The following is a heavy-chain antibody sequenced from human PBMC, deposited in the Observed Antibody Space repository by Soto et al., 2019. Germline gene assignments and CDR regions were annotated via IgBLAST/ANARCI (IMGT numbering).Heavy chain of an antibody. CDR3: AKSPASSGWYWRGFPFDY. V-gene: IGHV3-23*01. CDR1: GVTFSSYA. Sequence: GGSLRLSCAASGVTFSSYAMSWVRQAPGKGQEWDSAISGSSGSTYYADSVKGRFTISRDNSKNTLYLQMNSLRAEDTAVYYCAKSPASSGWYWRGFPFDYWGQGTLVTVSS. D-gene: IGHD6-19*01. CDR2: ISGSSGST. J-gene: IGHJ4*02.